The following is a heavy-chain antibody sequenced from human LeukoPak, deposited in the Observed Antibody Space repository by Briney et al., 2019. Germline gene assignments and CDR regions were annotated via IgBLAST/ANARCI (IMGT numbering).Heavy chain of an antibody. J-gene: IGHJ4*02. D-gene: IGHD1-26*01. CDR2: ISSSSSYI. Sequence: GGSLRLSCAASGFTFTDYAMNWVRQAPGKGPEWVSSISSSSSYIYYADSVKGRFTISRDNAKNSLYLQMNSLRAEDTAVYYCARDVGPAGIVGATSYWGQGTLVTVSS. CDR1: GFTFTDYA. V-gene: IGHV3-21*01. CDR3: ARDVGPAGIVGATSY.